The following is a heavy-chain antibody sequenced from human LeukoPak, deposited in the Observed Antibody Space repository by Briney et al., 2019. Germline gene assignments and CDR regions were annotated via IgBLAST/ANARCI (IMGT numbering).Heavy chain of an antibody. Sequence: ASVKVSCKVSGYTFTSYGISWVRQAPGQGLEWMGWISAYNGNTNYAQKLQGRVTMTRDTSISTAYMELSSLRSNDTAVYYCVGGAPNWGFDFWGQGTLVTVSS. CDR1: GYTFTSYG. D-gene: IGHD7-27*01. CDR3: VGGAPNWGFDF. CDR2: ISAYNGNT. V-gene: IGHV1-18*01. J-gene: IGHJ4*02.